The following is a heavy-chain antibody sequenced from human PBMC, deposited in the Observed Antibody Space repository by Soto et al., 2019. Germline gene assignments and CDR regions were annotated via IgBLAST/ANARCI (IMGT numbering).Heavy chain of an antibody. CDR1: GFTFSSYG. V-gene: IGHV3-33*01. D-gene: IGHD3-10*01. J-gene: IGHJ2*01. Sequence: QVQLVESGGGVVQPGRSLRLSCAASGFTFSSYGMHWVRQAPGKGLEWVAVIWYDGSNKYYADSVKGRFTISRDNSKSTLYLQMNSLRAEDTAVYYCARDRGDLYWYFYLWGRGTLVTLSS. CDR2: IWYDGSNK. CDR3: ARDRGDLYWYFYL.